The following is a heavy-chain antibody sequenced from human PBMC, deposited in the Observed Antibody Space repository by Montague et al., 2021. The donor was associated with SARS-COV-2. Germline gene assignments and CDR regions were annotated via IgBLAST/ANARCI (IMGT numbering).Heavy chain of an antibody. D-gene: IGHD2-2*02. V-gene: IGHV4-31*03. J-gene: IGHJ5*02. CDR1: GGSISSGGYY. Sequence: TLSLTCTVSGGSISSGGYYWSWIRQPPGKGLEWIGYIYYSGSTYYNPSLKSRVTISVDTSKNQFSLKLSSVTAADTAVYYCARVIAGYCSSTSCYTGWFDPWGQGTLVTVSS. CDR3: ARVIAGYCSSTSCYTGWFDP. CDR2: IYYSGST.